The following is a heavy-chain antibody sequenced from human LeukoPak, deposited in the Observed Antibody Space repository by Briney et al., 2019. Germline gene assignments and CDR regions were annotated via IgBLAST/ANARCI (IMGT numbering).Heavy chain of an antibody. CDR3: ARPERTRQSDYYYYYMDV. D-gene: IGHD1-14*01. CDR2: IYTSGST. J-gene: IGHJ6*03. Sequence: SETLSLTCTVSGGSISSYYWSWIRQPPGKGLEWIGYIYTSGSTNYNPSLKSRVTISVDTSKNQFSLKLSSVTAADTAVYYCARPERTRQSDYYYYYMDVWGKGTTVTVSS. V-gene: IGHV4-4*09. CDR1: GGSISSYY.